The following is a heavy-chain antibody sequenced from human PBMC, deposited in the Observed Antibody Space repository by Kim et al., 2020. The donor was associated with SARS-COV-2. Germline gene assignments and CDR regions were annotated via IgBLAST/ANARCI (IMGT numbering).Heavy chain of an antibody. CDR2: ISGSGGST. D-gene: IGHD6-13*01. Sequence: GGSLRLSCAASGFAFSDYAMSWVRQAPGKGLEWVSTISGSGGSTYYADSVKGRFTISRDNSKNTLYLQMNSLRAEDTAVYYCAKEESAASWYRAGNDYWGQGTLVTVSS. J-gene: IGHJ4*02. CDR1: GFAFSDYA. CDR3: AKEESAASWYRAGNDY. V-gene: IGHV3-23*01.